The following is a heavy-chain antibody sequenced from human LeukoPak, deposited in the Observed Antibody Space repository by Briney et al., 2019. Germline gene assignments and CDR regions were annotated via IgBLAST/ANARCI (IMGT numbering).Heavy chain of an antibody. CDR3: AIDSAHYYYGMAA. J-gene: IGHJ6*02. Sequence: GGSLRLSCAASGFTFSSYAMSWVRQAPGKGLEWVSVIYSGGSTYYADSVKGRFTISRHNSKNTLYLQMNSLRAEDTAVYYCAIDSAHYYYGMAAWGQGTTVTVSS. V-gene: IGHV3-53*04. CDR2: IYSGGST. D-gene: IGHD3-9*01. CDR1: GFTFSSYA.